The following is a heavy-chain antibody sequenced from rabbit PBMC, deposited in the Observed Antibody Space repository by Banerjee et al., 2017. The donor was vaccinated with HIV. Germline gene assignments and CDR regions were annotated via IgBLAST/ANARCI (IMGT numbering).Heavy chain of an antibody. CDR1: GFSFSSSYY. Sequence: SVDECGAGPGQPEGSRTLTCTASGFSFSSSYYMCWVRQAPGKGLEWIACIDAGSSGSTYYASWAKGRFTISKSTSLNSLFKHTATPASYALSLHFALPSGYHACARHGDSVRGPGTLVTVS. V-gene: IGHV1S40*01. CDR2: IDAGSSGST. CDR3: ALPSGYHACARHGDSV. D-gene: IGHD2-1*01. J-gene: IGHJ2*01.